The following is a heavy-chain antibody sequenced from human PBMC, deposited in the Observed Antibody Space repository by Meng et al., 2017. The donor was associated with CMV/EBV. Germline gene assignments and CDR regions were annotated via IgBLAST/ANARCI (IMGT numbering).Heavy chain of an antibody. Sequence: ASVKVSCKASGYTFIDYGISWVRQAPGQGLEWMGWISAYNGNTNYAQKFQGRVTMTTDTSTSTAYMELRSLRSDDTAIYCCARDRAPIRSGWYGCWFDPWGQGTLVTVSS. CDR3: ARDRAPIRSGWYGCWFDP. D-gene: IGHD6-19*01. V-gene: IGHV1-18*01. J-gene: IGHJ5*02. CDR2: ISAYNGNT. CDR1: GYTFIDYG.